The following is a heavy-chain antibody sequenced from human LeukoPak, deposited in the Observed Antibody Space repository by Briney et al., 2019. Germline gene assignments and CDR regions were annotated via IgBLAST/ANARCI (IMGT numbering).Heavy chain of an antibody. CDR1: GFTFSSYW. CDR3: ARVPRRGDRFDP. D-gene: IGHD3-10*01. Sequence: PGGSLRLSCAASGFTFSSYWMSWVRQAPGKGLEWVANIKKDGSEKYYVDSVKGRFTISRDNAKTSLYLQMNSLRAEDTAVYYCARVPRRGDRFDPWGQGTLVTVSS. J-gene: IGHJ5*02. CDR2: IKKDGSEK. V-gene: IGHV3-7*01.